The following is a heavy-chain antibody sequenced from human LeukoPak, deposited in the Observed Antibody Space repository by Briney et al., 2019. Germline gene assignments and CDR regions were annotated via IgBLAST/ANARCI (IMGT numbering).Heavy chain of an antibody. J-gene: IGHJ4*02. CDR1: GFTFSNYG. V-gene: IGHV3-30*02. D-gene: IGHD2-2*02. Sequence: PGGSLRLSCAASGFTFSNYGIHWVRQAPGKGLEWVAFIRYDGSDKFYADSMKGRFTISRDNSKNTLYLQMNSLRAEDTAVYYCAKDMSSLVSAAIPNFDYWGQGTLVTVSP. CDR3: AKDMSSLVSAAIPNFDY. CDR2: IRYDGSDK.